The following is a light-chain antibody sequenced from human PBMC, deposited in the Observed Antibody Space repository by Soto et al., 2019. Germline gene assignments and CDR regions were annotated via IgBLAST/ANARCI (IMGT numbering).Light chain of an antibody. J-gene: IGLJ2*01. CDR3: TSYTNSSTYVV. CDR1: SSDVGGYNY. Sequence: QSVLTQPASVSGSPGQSITISCTGTSSDVGGYNYVSWYQQPPDKAPKVMIYEVSHRPSGVSNRFSGSKSGNTASLTISGLQAEDEADYYCTSYTNSSTYVVFGGGTKLTVL. V-gene: IGLV2-14*01. CDR2: EVS.